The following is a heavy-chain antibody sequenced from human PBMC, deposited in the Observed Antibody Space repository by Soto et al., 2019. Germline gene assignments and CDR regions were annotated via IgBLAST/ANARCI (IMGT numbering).Heavy chain of an antibody. CDR1: GFIFSSYA. J-gene: IGHJ6*02. CDR3: ARGYDFWSGYYYPYGMDV. V-gene: IGHV3-30-3*01. Sequence: PGGSLRLSCAASGFIFSSYAMHWVRQAPGKRLEWVAVISYDGINKNYADSVKGRFTISRDNSKNTLYLQVNSLRAEDTAVYYCARGYDFWSGYYYPYGMDVWGQGTTVTVSS. D-gene: IGHD3-3*01. CDR2: ISYDGINK.